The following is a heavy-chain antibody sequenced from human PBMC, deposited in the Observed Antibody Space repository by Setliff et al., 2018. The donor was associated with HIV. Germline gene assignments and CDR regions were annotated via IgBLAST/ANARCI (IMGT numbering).Heavy chain of an antibody. J-gene: IGHJ6*03. CDR2: LYFTGST. CDR1: GASISSTSYY. Sequence: SETLSLTCAVSGASISSTSYYWGWIRQPPGKGLEWIGTLYFTGSTYYNPSLKSRVTISVDTSKNQFSLKLSSVNAADTAVYYCARDLRGYYYDSSGYFYMGVWGKGTTVTVSS. V-gene: IGHV4-39*02. D-gene: IGHD3-22*01. CDR3: ARDLRGYYYDSSGYFYMGV.